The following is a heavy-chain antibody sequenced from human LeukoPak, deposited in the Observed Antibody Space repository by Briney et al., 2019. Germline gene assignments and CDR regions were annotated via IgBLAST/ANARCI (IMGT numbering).Heavy chain of an antibody. CDR2: ISGSGGST. D-gene: IGHD2-15*01. V-gene: IGHV3-23*01. CDR1: GFTFSSYA. J-gene: IGHJ4*02. CDR3: AKDRDAGGSCVDY. Sequence: HPGGSLGLSCAASGFTFSSYAMSWVRQAPGKGLEWVSAISGSGGSTYYADSVKGRFTISRDNSKNTLYLQMNSLRAEDTAVYYCAKDRDAGGSCVDYWGQGTLVTVSS.